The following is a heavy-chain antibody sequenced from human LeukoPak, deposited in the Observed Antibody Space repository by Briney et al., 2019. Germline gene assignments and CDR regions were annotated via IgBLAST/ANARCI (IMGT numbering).Heavy chain of an antibody. V-gene: IGHV3-49*04. CDR3: TREDIVVVPAAIGYYYYYYMDV. Sequence: PGGTLRLSCTGYGFTDGGYAMSWVRQAPGKGREGGGFIRSKAYGCTTEYAASVTGRFTISRDDSKSIAYLQMNSLKTEDTAVYYCTREDIVVVPAAIGYYYYYYMDVWGKGTTVTVSS. CDR2: IRSKAYGCTT. D-gene: IGHD2-2*02. CDR1: GFTDGGYA. J-gene: IGHJ6*03.